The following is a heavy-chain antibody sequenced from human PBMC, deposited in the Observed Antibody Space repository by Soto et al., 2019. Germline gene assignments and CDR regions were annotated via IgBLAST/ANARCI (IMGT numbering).Heavy chain of an antibody. CDR1: GGSFSGYY. CDR2: INHSGST. CDR3: ARMGGPPGYCSGGSCYLGAFDI. Sequence: QVQLQQWGAGLLKPSETLSLTCAVYGGSFSGYYWSWIRQPPGKGLEWIGEINHSGSTNYNPSLKSRVTISVDTSKNQFSLKLSSVTAADTAVYYCARMGGPPGYCSGGSCYLGAFDIWGQGTMVTVSS. V-gene: IGHV4-34*01. J-gene: IGHJ3*02. D-gene: IGHD2-15*01.